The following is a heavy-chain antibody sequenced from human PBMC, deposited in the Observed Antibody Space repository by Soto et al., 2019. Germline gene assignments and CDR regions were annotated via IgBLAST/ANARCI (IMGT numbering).Heavy chain of an antibody. CDR1: GFTFSSYA. D-gene: IGHD3-16*01. CDR2: ISGSGGAT. CDR3: AKGDGGDPGWYFDY. J-gene: IGHJ4*02. V-gene: IGHV3-23*01. Sequence: GGSLRLSCAGFGFTFSSYAMSVVRQAPGKGLEWVSGISGSGGATYYADSVKGRFTISRDNSKNMLYLQMNSLRAEDTAVYYCAKGDGGDPGWYFDYWGQGTPVTVSS.